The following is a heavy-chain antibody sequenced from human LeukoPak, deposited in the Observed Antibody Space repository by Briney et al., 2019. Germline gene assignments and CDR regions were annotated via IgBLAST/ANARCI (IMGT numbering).Heavy chain of an antibody. CDR1: GYTFTGYY. CDR2: INPNSGGT. CDR3: ARVEGGWDSSGYYCEYFQH. V-gene: IGHV1-2*02. J-gene: IGHJ1*01. Sequence: GASVKVSCKASGYTFTGYYMHWVRQAPGQRLEWMGWINPNSGGTNDAQKFQGRVTMTRDTSISTAYMELSRLRSDDTAVYYCARVEGGWDSSGYYCEYFQHWGQGTLVTVSS. D-gene: IGHD3-22*01.